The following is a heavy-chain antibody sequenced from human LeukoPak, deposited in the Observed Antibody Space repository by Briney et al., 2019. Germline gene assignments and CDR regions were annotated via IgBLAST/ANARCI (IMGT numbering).Heavy chain of an antibody. CDR3: AKDADDSSGYYLVNAQYYMDV. CDR2: ISGSGGST. D-gene: IGHD3-22*01. V-gene: IGHV3-23*01. J-gene: IGHJ6*03. Sequence: PGGSLRLSCAASGFTFSSYAMSWVRQAPGKGLEWVSAISGSGGSTYYADSVKGRFTISRDNSKNTLYLQMNSLRAEDTAVYYCAKDADDSSGYYLVNAQYYMDVWGKGTTVTISS. CDR1: GFTFSSYA.